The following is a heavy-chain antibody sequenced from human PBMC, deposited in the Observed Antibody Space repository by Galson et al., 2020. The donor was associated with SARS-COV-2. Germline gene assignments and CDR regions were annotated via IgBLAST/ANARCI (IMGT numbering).Heavy chain of an antibody. CDR1: GFTFSTYW. J-gene: IGHJ4*02. V-gene: IGHV3-74*01. D-gene: IGHD1-26*01. CDR3: TATRAY. Sequence: GGSLRLSCAASGFTFSTYWMHWVRQAPGKGLVWVSRINSDGNNTSYADSVKGRFTISRDNAKNTLYLQMNSLRVEDTAVYYCTATRAYWGQGTLVTVSS. CDR2: INSDGNNT.